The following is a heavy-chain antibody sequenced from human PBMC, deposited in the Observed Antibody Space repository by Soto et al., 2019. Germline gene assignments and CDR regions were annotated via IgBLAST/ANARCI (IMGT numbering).Heavy chain of an antibody. CDR2: ITRDSAYI. CDR1: GFTFSFYT. Sequence: EVQLMESGGGLVKPGESLRLSCAASGFTFSFYTMDWVRQAPGKGLEWVSSITRDSAYIYYADSVKGRFTISRDNAKNSLYLQMNSLRADDTAVYYCAKARIEPYCSGGRCRPPDYWGQGTLVTVSS. J-gene: IGHJ4*02. CDR3: AKARIEPYCSGGRCRPPDY. D-gene: IGHD2-15*01. V-gene: IGHV3-21*01.